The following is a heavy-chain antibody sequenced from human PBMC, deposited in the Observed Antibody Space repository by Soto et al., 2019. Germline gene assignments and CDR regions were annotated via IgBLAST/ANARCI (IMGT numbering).Heavy chain of an antibody. CDR3: ARDRTANHYMDV. V-gene: IGHV3-33*01. CDR1: GFTFSSYG. CDR2: IWSSGTNK. D-gene: IGHD2-21*02. Sequence: GGSLRLSCAVSGFTFSSYGMHWVRQAPGKGLEWVALIWSSGTNKYYADSVKGRFTISRDNSKNTLYLEMNSLRAEDTAVYYCARDRTANHYMDVWGKGTTVTV. J-gene: IGHJ6*03.